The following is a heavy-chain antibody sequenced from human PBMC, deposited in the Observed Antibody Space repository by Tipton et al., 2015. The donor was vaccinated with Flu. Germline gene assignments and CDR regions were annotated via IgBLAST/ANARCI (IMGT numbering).Heavy chain of an antibody. CDR3: ATKFAHWGVWEPLDY. V-gene: IGHV4-34*01. CDR1: GGSFSGYY. CDR2: INHSGST. D-gene: IGHD3-10*01. Sequence: TLSLTCAVYGGSFSGYYWSWIRQPPGKGLEWIGEINHSGSTNYNPSLKSRVIITADTSKNQFSLILTSLTAADTAVYYRATKFAHWGVWEPLDYWGQGTLVTVSS. J-gene: IGHJ4*02.